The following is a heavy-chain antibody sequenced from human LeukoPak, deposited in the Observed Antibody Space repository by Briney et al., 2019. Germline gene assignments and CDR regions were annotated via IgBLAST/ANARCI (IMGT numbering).Heavy chain of an antibody. Sequence: GGSLILSCTASGFTFSFYMMNWVRQAPGKGLEWVSSISGSGDYIYYADSVRGRFTISRDNAKNSLFLQMDSLRAEDTAVYYCARDRSGVSYYWGQGTLVTVSS. V-gene: IGHV3-21*06. CDR2: ISGSGDYI. CDR1: GFTFSFYM. J-gene: IGHJ4*02. D-gene: IGHD3-10*01. CDR3: ARDRSGVSYY.